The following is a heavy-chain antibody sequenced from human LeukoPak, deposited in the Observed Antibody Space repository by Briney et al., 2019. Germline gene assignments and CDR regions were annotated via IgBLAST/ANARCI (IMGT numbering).Heavy chain of an antibody. Sequence: PSETLSLTCTVSGGSISSGSYYWSWIRQPAGKGLEWIGRIYTSGSTNYNPSLKSRVTISVDTSKNQFSLKLSSVTAADTAVYYCAGAYGSGVRSLDYWGQGTLVTVSS. D-gene: IGHD3-10*01. V-gene: IGHV4-61*02. CDR1: GGSISSGSYY. CDR2: IYTSGST. CDR3: AGAYGSGVRSLDY. J-gene: IGHJ4*02.